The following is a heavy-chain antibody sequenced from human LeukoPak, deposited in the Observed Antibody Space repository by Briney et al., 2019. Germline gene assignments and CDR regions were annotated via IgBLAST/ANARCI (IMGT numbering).Heavy chain of an antibody. CDR3: ARGWGPGSSSDFDY. V-gene: IGHV1-2*02. D-gene: IGHD6-6*01. Sequence: ASVKVSCKASGYTFTGYYMHWVRQAPGQGLEWMGWINPNSGGTNYAQKFQGRVTMTRDTSISTAYMELSRLRSDDTAVYYCARGWGPGSSSDFDYWGQGTTVTVSS. CDR1: GYTFTGYY. CDR2: INPNSGGT. J-gene: IGHJ4*03.